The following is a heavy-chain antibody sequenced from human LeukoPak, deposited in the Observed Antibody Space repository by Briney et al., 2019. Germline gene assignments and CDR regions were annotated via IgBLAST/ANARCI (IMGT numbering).Heavy chain of an antibody. J-gene: IGHJ4*02. CDR3: KVGYDFWSGGFDY. V-gene: IGHV3-15*01. CDR1: GFTFSNAW. D-gene: IGHD3-3*01. Sequence: KAGGSPRLSCAASGFTFSNAWMSWVRQAPGKRQEWVGRIKSKTDGGTTDYAAPVKGRFTISRDDSKNTLYLQMNSLKTEDTAVYYCKVGYDFWSGGFDYWGQGTLVTVSS. CDR2: IKSKTDGGTT.